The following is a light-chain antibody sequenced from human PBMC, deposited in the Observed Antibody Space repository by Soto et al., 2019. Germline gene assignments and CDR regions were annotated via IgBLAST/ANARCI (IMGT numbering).Light chain of an antibody. CDR1: QSIINNY. V-gene: IGKV3-20*01. Sequence: ESVLTQSPGSLSLSPGETATLSCRASQSIINNYLAWYQQKPGQAPRLLIYGASIRATGVPDRFSGSGSGTDFTLTITRLEAEDFAVYYCQQYGTSPLMYTFGQGTKLAVK. CDR3: QQYGTSPLMYT. CDR2: GAS. J-gene: IGKJ2*01.